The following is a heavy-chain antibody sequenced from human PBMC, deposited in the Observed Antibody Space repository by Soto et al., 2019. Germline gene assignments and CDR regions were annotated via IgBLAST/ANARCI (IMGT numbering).Heavy chain of an antibody. CDR1: GFTFDDYA. D-gene: IGHD2-15*01. CDR2: ISWNSGSI. J-gene: IGHJ4*02. Sequence: GGSLRLSCAASGFTFDDYAMHWVRQAPGKGLEWVSGISWNSGSIGYADSVKGRFTISRDNAKNSLYLQMNSLRAEDTALYYCAKDFGCSGGSCYSSGGPFDYWGQGTLVTVSS. CDR3: AKDFGCSGGSCYSSGGPFDY. V-gene: IGHV3-9*01.